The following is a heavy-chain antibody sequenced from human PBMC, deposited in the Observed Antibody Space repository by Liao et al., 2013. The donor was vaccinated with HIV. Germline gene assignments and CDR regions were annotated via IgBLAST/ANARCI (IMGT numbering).Heavy chain of an antibody. CDR3: AREAPAVVDY. V-gene: IGHV4-4*07. Sequence: QVQLQESGPELVKPSATLFLTCTVAGGSITRDYWTWIRQSAGSGLEWIGHINARGNTNYNPSLKNRVTLSIDTSKKQFSLLLTSATAADTAVYHCAREAPAVVDYWGQGTLVTVSS. CDR2: INARGNT. D-gene: IGHD6-25*01. J-gene: IGHJ4*02. CDR1: GGSITRDY.